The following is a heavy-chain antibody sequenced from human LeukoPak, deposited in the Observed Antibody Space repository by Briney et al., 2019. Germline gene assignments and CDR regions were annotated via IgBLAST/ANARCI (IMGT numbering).Heavy chain of an antibody. CDR1: GFTFSDYY. CDR3: AKDRDVWGSLLHY. J-gene: IGHJ4*02. Sequence: GGSLRLSCAASGFTFSDYYMSWVRQAPGKGLEWVSGISGRGSTTYYADSVKGRFTISRDNSKNTLFLQMNSLRDEDTAVYYCAKDRDVWGSLLHYWGQGTLVTVSS. V-gene: IGHV3-23*01. CDR2: ISGRGSTT. D-gene: IGHD3-16*01.